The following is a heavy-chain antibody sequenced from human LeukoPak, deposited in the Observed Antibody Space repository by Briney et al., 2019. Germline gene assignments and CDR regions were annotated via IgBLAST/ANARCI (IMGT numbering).Heavy chain of an antibody. CDR1: GFTFSSYA. J-gene: IGHJ4*02. V-gene: IGHV3-30*04. Sequence: GGSLRLSCAASGFTFSSYAMHWVRQAPGKGLEWVAVISYDGSNKYYADSVKGRFTISRDNSKNTLYLQMNSLRAEDTAVYYCAKDLGDYDILTGDWGQGTLVTVSS. CDR2: ISYDGSNK. D-gene: IGHD3-9*01. CDR3: AKDLGDYDILTGD.